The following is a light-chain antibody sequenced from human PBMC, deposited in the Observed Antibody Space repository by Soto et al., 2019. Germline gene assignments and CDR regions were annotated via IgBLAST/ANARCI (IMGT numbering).Light chain of an antibody. CDR1: QTISNNY. CDR3: QQHSNSPWT. J-gene: IGKJ1*01. Sequence: EIVLTQSPGTLTLSPGESAALSCRASQTISNNYLVWYRQKTGQAPRLLLYAVSSRAAGIPDRFSGSGSGTDFALTIARLEPEDSAVYYCQQHSNSPWTFGQGTRVEI. CDR2: AVS. V-gene: IGKV3-20*01.